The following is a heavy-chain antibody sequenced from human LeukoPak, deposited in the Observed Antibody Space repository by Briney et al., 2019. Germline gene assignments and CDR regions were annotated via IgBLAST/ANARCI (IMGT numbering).Heavy chain of an antibody. J-gene: IGHJ4*02. V-gene: IGHV3-11*04. D-gene: IGHD2-15*01. CDR3: ARASGYCSGGSCYSIVGGYYFDY. CDR1: GFTFSDYY. Sequence: PGGSLRLSCAASGFTFSDYYMSWIRQAPGKGLEWVSYISSSGSTIYYADSVKGRFTISRDNSKNTLYLQMNSLRAEDTAVYYCARASGYCSGGSCYSIVGGYYFDYWGQGTLVTVSS. CDR2: ISSSGSTI.